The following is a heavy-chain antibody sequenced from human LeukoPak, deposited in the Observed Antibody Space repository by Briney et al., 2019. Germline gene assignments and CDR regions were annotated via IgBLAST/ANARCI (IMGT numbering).Heavy chain of an antibody. CDR2: INPNTGVT. CDR3: ARDFTDSSWIYYYYYGMDV. Sequence: ASVKVSCKASGYAFTDYYLHWVRQAPRQGLEWMGQINPNTGVTDYAQKFQGRVSMTRDTSINTAYIEVSRLTSDDTAVYYCARDFTDSSWIYYYYYGMDVWGQGTTVTISS. D-gene: IGHD6-13*01. CDR1: GYAFTDYY. J-gene: IGHJ6*02. V-gene: IGHV1-2*06.